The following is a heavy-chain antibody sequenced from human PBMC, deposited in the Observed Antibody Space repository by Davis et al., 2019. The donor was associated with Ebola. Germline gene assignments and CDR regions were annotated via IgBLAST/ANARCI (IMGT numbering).Heavy chain of an antibody. J-gene: IGHJ4*02. CDR3: ARAQFPTTSDH. Sequence: ASVKVSCKASGYTFTSYAMNWVRQAPGQGLEWMGWISAYNGNTNYTQKLQGRVTMTTDTSTSTAYMELRSLRSDDTAVYYCARAQFPTTSDHWGQGTLVTVSS. D-gene: IGHD1-1*01. V-gene: IGHV1-18*01. CDR2: ISAYNGNT. CDR1: GYTFTSYA.